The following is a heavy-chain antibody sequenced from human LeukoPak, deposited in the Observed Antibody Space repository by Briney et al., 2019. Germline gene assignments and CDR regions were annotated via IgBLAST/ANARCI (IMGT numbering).Heavy chain of an antibody. Sequence: SETLSLTCTVSGGSISSYYWNWIRQPPGKGLEWIGYIHYSGSTSYNPSLKSRVTMSVDTSNDQFSLKVSSVTAADTAVYYCARGGSSWYADYWGQGTLVTVSS. CDR2: IHYSGST. CDR1: GGSISSYY. D-gene: IGHD6-13*01. J-gene: IGHJ4*02. V-gene: IGHV4-59*01. CDR3: ARGGSSWYADY.